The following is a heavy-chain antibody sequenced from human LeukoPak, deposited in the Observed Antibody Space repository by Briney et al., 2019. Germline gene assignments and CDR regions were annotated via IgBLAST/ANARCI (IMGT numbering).Heavy chain of an antibody. D-gene: IGHD6-13*01. J-gene: IGHJ6*02. V-gene: IGHV3-30*02. Sequence: GGSLRLSCAASGFTFSGSGMHWVRQAPGKGLEWVAFIRYDASNKYYADSVKGRFTISRDNSKNTLYLQMNSLRAEDTAVYYCARGAAAAGSAPYYYYYYGMDVWGQGTTVTVSS. CDR1: GFTFSGSG. CDR2: IRYDASNK. CDR3: ARGAAAAGSAPYYYYYYGMDV.